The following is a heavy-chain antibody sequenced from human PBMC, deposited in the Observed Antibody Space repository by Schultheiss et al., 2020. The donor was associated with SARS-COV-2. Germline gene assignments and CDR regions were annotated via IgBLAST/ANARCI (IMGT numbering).Heavy chain of an antibody. D-gene: IGHD6-13*01. Sequence: GGSLRLSCAASGFTVSSNYMSWVRQAPGKGLEWVSVIYKCGSTSYADSVKGRFTVSRDNSKNTLYLHLNTLGADDTAVYYCAGEGAAANFDYWGQGTLVTVSS. CDR1: GFTVSSNY. CDR3: AGEGAAANFDY. J-gene: IGHJ4*02. V-gene: IGHV3-66*03. CDR2: IYKCGST.